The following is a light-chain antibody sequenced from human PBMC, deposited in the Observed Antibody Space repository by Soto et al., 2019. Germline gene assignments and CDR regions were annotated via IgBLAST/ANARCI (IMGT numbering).Light chain of an antibody. CDR1: SSDVGGYNY. J-gene: IGLJ2*01. CDR2: EVS. CDR3: ISYTSSSTLLV. Sequence: QSALTQPASVSGSPGQSITISCTGTSSDVGGYNYVSWYQQHPGKARKLMIYEVSNRPSGVSNRFSGSKSGNTASLTISGLQDEDEADYYCISYTSSSTLLVFGGGTKLTVL. V-gene: IGLV2-14*01.